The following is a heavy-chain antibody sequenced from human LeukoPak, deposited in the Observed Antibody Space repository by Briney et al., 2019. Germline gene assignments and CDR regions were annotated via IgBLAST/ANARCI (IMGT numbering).Heavy chain of an antibody. CDR2: ISSNSNNM. J-gene: IGHJ3*02. V-gene: IGHV3-48*01. Sequence: PGGSLRLSCAASGFTFSTYSMNWVRQAPGKGLDWVSYISSNSNNMYYTESVKGRFTTSRDNAKNSLSMQMNNLRAEDTAVYYCVRNDGDNAFDIWGQGTKVTVSS. D-gene: IGHD4-17*01. CDR3: VRNDGDNAFDI. CDR1: GFTFSTYS.